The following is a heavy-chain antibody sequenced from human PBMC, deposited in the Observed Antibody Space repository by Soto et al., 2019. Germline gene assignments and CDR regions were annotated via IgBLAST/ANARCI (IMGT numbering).Heavy chain of an antibody. V-gene: IGHV1-69*04. J-gene: IGHJ6*03. D-gene: IGHD5-12*01. Sequence: SVKVSCKASGGTFSSYTISWVRQAPGQGLEWMGRIIPILGIANYAQKFQGRVTITADKSTSTAYTELSSLRSEDTAVYYCARDRGGYSSYYYYYMDVWGKGTTVTVSS. CDR3: ARDRGGYSSYYYYYMDV. CDR2: IIPILGIA. CDR1: GGTFSSYT.